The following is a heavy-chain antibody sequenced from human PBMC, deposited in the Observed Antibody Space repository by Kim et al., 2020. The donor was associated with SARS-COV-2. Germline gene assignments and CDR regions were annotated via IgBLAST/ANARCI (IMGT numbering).Heavy chain of an antibody. V-gene: IGHV4-34*01. J-gene: IGHJ5*02. CDR1: GGSFSGYY. Sequence: SETLSLTCAVYGGSFSGYYWSWIRQPPGKGLEWIGEINHSGSTNYNPSLKSRVTISVDTSKNQFSLKLSSVTAADTAVYYCARGGPNYYGSGSYSKGSWFDPWGQGTLVTVSS. CDR2: INHSGST. D-gene: IGHD3-10*01. CDR3: ARGGPNYYGSGSYSKGSWFDP.